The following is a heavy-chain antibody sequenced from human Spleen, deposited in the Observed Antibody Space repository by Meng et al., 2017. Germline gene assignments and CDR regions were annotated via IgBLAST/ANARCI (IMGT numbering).Heavy chain of an antibody. CDR2: IYYSGST. CDR3: ASPSGTSNSYYYGMDV. CDR1: GGSISSSSYY. Sequence: SETLSLTCTVSGGSISSSSYYWGWIRQPPGKGLEWIGSIYYSGSTYYNPSLKSRVTISVDTSKNQFSLKLYSVTAADTAVYYCASPSGTSNSYYYGMDVWGQGTTVTVSS. D-gene: IGHD2/OR15-2a*01. J-gene: IGHJ6*02. V-gene: IGHV4-39*07.